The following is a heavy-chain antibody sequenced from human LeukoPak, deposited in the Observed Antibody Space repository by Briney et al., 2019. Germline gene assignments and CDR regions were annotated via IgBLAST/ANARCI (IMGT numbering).Heavy chain of an antibody. Sequence: GRSLRLSCAASGFTFSSYAMHWVRQAPGKGLEWVAVISYDGSNKYYADSVKGRFTISRDNSKNTLYLQMNSLRAEDTAVYYCANSERVVAATLDYWGQGTLVTVSP. CDR3: ANSERVVAATLDY. CDR1: GFTFSSYA. V-gene: IGHV3-30*01. CDR2: ISYDGSNK. D-gene: IGHD2-15*01. J-gene: IGHJ4*02.